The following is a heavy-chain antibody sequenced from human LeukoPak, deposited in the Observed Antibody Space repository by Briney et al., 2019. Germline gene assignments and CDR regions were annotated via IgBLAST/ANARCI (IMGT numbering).Heavy chain of an antibody. CDR1: GYTFTGYY. Sequence: ASVKVSCKASGYTFTGYYMHWVRQAPGQGLEWMGWINPNSGGTDYAQKFKGRVTITRDTSISTAYMELSRLRSDDTAVYYCAFDSSGYYLRLFDYWGQGTLVTVSS. CDR3: AFDSSGYYLRLFDY. CDR2: INPNSGGT. J-gene: IGHJ4*02. D-gene: IGHD3-22*01. V-gene: IGHV1-2*02.